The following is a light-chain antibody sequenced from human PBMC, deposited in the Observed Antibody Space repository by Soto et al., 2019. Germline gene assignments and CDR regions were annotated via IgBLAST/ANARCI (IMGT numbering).Light chain of an antibody. CDR2: AAS. Sequence: DIQMTQSPSSMSASVGYRVTITCRASQNINDYLNWYQKKPGKAPKLLIYAASSLQSGVPARFRGSGSGTEFTLTINSLQPEDFATYYCQQSYSSRFSFGPGTTVDFK. CDR1: QNINDY. J-gene: IGKJ3*01. CDR3: QQSYSSRFS. V-gene: IGKV1-39*01.